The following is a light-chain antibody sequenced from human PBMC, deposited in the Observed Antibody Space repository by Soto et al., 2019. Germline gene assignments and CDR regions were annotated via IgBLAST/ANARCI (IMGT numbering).Light chain of an antibody. V-gene: IGLV2-8*01. CDR3: TSYAHGDNWV. J-gene: IGLJ3*02. CDR1: SSDVGGYNY. CDR2: EVS. Sequence: QSALTQPPSASESPGQSVAISCTGTSSDVGGYNYVSWYQHHPGKAPKLMIFEVSKRPSGVPDRFSGSKSGNTASLTVSGLQAEDEADYYCTSYAHGDNWVFGGGTKLTVL.